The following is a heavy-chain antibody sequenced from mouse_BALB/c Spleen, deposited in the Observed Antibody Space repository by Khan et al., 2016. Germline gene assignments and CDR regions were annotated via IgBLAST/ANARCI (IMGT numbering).Heavy chain of an antibody. J-gene: IGHJ4*01. D-gene: IGHD1-2*01. CDR3: ARDPEFITSSTGTMNY. CDR1: GFSFTRYG. V-gene: IGHV2-9*02. Sequence: QVQLKESGPGLVAPSQSLSITCTVSGFSFTRYGVHCVRQPPAKGLESPGVIWAGCGPDYNSALISRLRISQDNSKSQAFLNMNSLQTDDAAMYYCARDPEFITSSTGTMNYWGQGTSVTVSS. CDR2: IWAGCGP.